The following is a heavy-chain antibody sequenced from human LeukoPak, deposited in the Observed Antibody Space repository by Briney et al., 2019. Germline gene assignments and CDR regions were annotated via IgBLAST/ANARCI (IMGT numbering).Heavy chain of an antibody. CDR2: ISSSSSYI. CDR1: GFTFSSYE. D-gene: IGHD2-15*01. CDR3: ARDGVAAEFDY. J-gene: IGHJ4*02. Sequence: PGGSLRLSCAASGFTFSSYEMNWVRQAPGKGLEWVSSISSSSSYIYYADSVKGRFTISRDNAKNSLYLQMNSLRAEDTAVYYCARDGVAAEFDYWGQGTLVTVSS. V-gene: IGHV3-21*01.